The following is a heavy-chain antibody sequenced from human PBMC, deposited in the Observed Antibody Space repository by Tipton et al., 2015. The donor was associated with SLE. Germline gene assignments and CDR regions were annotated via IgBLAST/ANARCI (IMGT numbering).Heavy chain of an antibody. D-gene: IGHD3-10*01. Sequence: LRLSCAASEFSFSSYYMHWVRQTPGKGLVWVSRVYTDGVTTDYADSVRGRFTISRDNAKNTVYLQMNSLTVEDTAVYYCARARITMVRARGACDIWGQGTMVTVSS. V-gene: IGHV3-74*01. CDR1: EFSFSSYY. CDR2: VYTDGVTT. J-gene: IGHJ3*02. CDR3: ARARITMVRARGACDI.